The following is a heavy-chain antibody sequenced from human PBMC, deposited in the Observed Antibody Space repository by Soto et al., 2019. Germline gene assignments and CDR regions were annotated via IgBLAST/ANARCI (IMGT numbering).Heavy chain of an antibody. V-gene: IGHV4-59*01. CDR2: IYYSGST. J-gene: IGHJ3*02. Sequence: SESLSLTCTVSAGSIRSYYWSWIRQPPGKGLEWIGYIYYSGSTNYNPSLKSRVTISVDTSKNQFSLKLSSVTAADTAVYYCARDFPYCGGGCEGAFDIWGQGTMVTVSS. CDR1: AGSIRSYY. D-gene: IGHD2-21*02. CDR3: ARDFPYCGGGCEGAFDI.